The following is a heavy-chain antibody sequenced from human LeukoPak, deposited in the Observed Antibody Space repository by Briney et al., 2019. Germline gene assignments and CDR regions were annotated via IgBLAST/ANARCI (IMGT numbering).Heavy chain of an antibody. CDR1: GGSISSYY. J-gene: IGHJ5*02. CDR3: ARVVVVPAAILGWFDP. D-gene: IGHD2-2*02. V-gene: IGHV4-4*09. CDR2: IYTSGST. Sequence: SETLSLTCTVSGGSISSYYWSWIRQPPGKGLEWIGYIYTSGSTNYNPSLKSRVTISVDTSKNQFSLKLSSVTAADTAGYYCARVVVVPAAILGWFDPWGQGTLVTVSS.